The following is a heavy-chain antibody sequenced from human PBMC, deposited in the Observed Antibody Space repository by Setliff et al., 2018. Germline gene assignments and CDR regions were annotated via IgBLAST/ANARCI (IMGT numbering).Heavy chain of an antibody. CDR1: GGSISSSSYY. V-gene: IGHV4-39*01. CDR3: ARGTYSSSSSYYFDY. Sequence: SETLSLTCTVSGGSISSSSYYWGWIRQPPGKGLEWIGSIYYSGSTYYNPSLKSRVTISVDTSKSQFSLKLSSVTAADTAVYYCARGTYSSSSSYYFDYWGQGTLVTVS. D-gene: IGHD6-13*01. J-gene: IGHJ4*02. CDR2: IYYSGST.